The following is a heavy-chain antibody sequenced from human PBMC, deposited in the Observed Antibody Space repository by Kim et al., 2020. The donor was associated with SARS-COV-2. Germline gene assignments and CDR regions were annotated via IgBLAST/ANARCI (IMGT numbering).Heavy chain of an antibody. D-gene: IGHD3-10*01. V-gene: IGHV3-23*01. Sequence: GGSLRLSCAASGFTFNTYAMGWVRQAPGKGLEWVSAISSTGVTTYYADSVEGRFTISRDNSENTLFLQMNSLRAEDTALYYCAKDPGVIPVHYSDYWGQGTLVAVSS. J-gene: IGHJ4*02. CDR3: AKDPGVIPVHYSDY. CDR1: GFTFNTYA. CDR2: ISSTGVTT.